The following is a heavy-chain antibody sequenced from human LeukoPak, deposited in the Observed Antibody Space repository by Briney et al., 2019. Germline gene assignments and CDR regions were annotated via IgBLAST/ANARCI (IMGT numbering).Heavy chain of an antibody. CDR3: ATTWYYDTRGYLFDD. CDR2: VYYNGDI. CDR1: GVPISTYY. D-gene: IGHD3-22*01. J-gene: IGHJ6*02. Sequence: SETLSLTCSVSGVPISTYYWSWIRQSPGKRLEWIAYVYYNGDIMYNPSLKSRVTISLDTSKNQFSLNMASVTAADTAVYFCATTWYYDTRGYLFDDWGQGTTVTVSS. V-gene: IGHV4-59*01.